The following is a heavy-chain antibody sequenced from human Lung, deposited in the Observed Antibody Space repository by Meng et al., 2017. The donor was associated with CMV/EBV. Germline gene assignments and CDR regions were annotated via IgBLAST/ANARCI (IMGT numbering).Heavy chain of an antibody. CDR3: ARVLVMMYVDHYNIMDV. CDR2: INPKSGGT. D-gene: IGHD2-8*01. J-gene: IGHJ6*02. V-gene: IGHV1-2*02. CDR1: GYTFSGYF. Sequence: ASXXVSXKASGYTFSGYFMYWVRQAPGQGLEWMGWINPKSGGTNYAQRFQGRVTMTRDTSTGTAYMELTRLRSDDTAVYYCARVLVMMYVDHYNIMDVWGQGTTVTVSS.